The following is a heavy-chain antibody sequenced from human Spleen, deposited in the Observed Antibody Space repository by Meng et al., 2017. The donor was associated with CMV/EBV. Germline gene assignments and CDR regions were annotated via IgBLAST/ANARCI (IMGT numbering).Heavy chain of an antibody. Sequence: GGSLRLSCKGSGYSFAIYWIAWVRQMPGEGLEWMGIIYPGDSDTRYIPSFQGQVTISADKSIRTAYLQWSSLKASDTAIYYCARPLLVGATFEEAFDIWGQGTMVTVSS. CDR3: ARPLLVGATFEEAFDI. V-gene: IGHV5-51*01. CDR1: GYSFAIYW. CDR2: IYPGDSDT. J-gene: IGHJ3*02. D-gene: IGHD1-26*01.